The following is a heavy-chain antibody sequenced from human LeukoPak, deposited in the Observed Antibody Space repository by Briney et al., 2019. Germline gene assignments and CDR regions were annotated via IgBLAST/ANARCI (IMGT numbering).Heavy chain of an antibody. CDR2: VDPEDGET. J-gene: IGHJ4*02. D-gene: IGHD4-23*01. V-gene: IGHV1-69-2*01. Sequence: ASVKVSCKVSGYTSTDCYMHWVQQAPGKGLEWMGLVDPEDGETIYAEKFQGRVTITADMSTDTAYMELSSLRSEDTAVYYCATAVATTEIDYWGQGTLVTVSS. CDR1: GYTSTDCY. CDR3: ATAVATTEIDY.